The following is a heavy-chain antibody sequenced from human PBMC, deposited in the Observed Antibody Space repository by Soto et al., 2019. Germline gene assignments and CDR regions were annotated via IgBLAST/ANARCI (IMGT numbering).Heavy chain of an antibody. V-gene: IGHV3-30*18. CDR3: AKDLVVVVAATYYYYGMDV. D-gene: IGHD2-15*01. Sequence: VQLVESGGGLVKPGGSLRLSCAASGFTFSSYGMHWVRQAPGKGLEWVAVISYDGSNKYYADSVKGRFTISRDNSKNTLYLQMNSLRAEDTAVYYCAKDLVVVVAATYYYYGMDVWGQGTTVTVSS. CDR2: ISYDGSNK. J-gene: IGHJ6*02. CDR1: GFTFSSYG.